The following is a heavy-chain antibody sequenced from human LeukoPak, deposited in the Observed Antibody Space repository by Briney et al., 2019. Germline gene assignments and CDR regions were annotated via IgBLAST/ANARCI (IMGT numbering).Heavy chain of an antibody. V-gene: IGHV3-66*01. CDR1: GFTVSSNY. Sequence: GGSLRLSCAVSGFTVSSNYMSWVRQAPGKGLEWVSIIYSDGSTYYLDSVKGRFTISRDNSKNTLYLQMRSLRAEDTAVYYCVKGSESYCDSKSDYWGQGTLVTVSS. J-gene: IGHJ4*02. CDR2: IYSDGST. D-gene: IGHD3-22*01. CDR3: VKGSESYCDSKSDY.